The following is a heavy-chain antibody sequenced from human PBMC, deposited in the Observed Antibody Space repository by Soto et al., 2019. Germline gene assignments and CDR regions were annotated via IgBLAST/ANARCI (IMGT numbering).Heavy chain of an antibody. CDR2: IGPESGAT. D-gene: IGHD1-26*01. V-gene: IGHV1-2*02. Sequence: ASVKVSCKASGYTFTGHYIHWARQAPEQGPEWMGEIGPESGATRYAEKFQGRVTMTLDTSITTVYMELKNLSPDDTAVYYCGRGRSGQIVVFYWGQ. CDR3: GRGRSGQIVVFY. CDR1: GYTFTGHY. J-gene: IGHJ4*02.